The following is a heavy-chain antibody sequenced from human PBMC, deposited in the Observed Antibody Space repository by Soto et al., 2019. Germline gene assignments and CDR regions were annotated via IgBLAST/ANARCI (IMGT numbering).Heavy chain of an antibody. V-gene: IGHV1-18*01. D-gene: IGHD6-6*01. CDR1: GYTFTSYG. CDR2: ISAYNGNT. J-gene: IGHJ4*02. CDR3: ARDRLSIRQNQSRGDY. Sequence: QVQLVQSGAEVKKPGASVKVSCKASGYTFTSYGISWVRQAPGXXLEWMGWISAYNGNTNYAQKLQGRVTMTTDTSTSTAYMELRSLRSDDTAVYYCARDRLSIRQNQSRGDYWGQGTLVTVSS.